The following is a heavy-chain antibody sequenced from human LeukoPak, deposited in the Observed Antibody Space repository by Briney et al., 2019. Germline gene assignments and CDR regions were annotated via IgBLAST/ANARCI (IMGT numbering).Heavy chain of an antibody. CDR3: ARDRGSSGWYGLFDP. V-gene: IGHV4-34*01. CDR1: GGSFSGYY. J-gene: IGHJ5*02. CDR2: INHSGST. D-gene: IGHD6-19*01. Sequence: SETLSLTCAVYGGSFSGYYWSWIRQPPGKGLEWIGEINHSGSTNYNPSLKSRVTISVDTSKNQFSLKLSSVTAADTAVYYCARDRGSSGWYGLFDPWGQGTLVTVSS.